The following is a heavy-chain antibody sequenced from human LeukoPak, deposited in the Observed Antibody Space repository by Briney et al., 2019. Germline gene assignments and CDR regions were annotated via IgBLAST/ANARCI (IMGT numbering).Heavy chain of an antibody. D-gene: IGHD2/OR15-2a*01. J-gene: IGHJ5*02. CDR3: GGGYFYSSDRAFQS. Sequence: PSETLYLTCDVFGGSFAGYYLNWIRQTPGHGLEWIGEVSHRGIITYNPSLMSRIGLSVNTSKNKFSLKLSSGTAPDPPVVYWGGGYFYSSDRAFQSWSQGTLVTVSS. CDR1: GGSFAGYY. CDR2: VSHRGII. V-gene: IGHV4-34*01.